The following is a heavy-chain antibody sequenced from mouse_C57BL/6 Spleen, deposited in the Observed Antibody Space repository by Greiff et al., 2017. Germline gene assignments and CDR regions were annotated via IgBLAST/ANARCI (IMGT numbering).Heavy chain of an antibody. Sequence: EVKLMESGGGLVKPGGSLKLSCAASGFTFSTYIMSWVRQTPEKRLEWVATISGGSGNTYYPDSVKGRFTISRDNAKNTLYLQMSSLRSEDMALYYCARHVPSTVVRYFDVWGTGTTVTVSA. V-gene: IGHV5-9*01. CDR1: GFTFSTYI. J-gene: IGHJ1*03. CDR2: ISGGSGNT. D-gene: IGHD1-1*01. CDR3: ARHVPSTVVRYFDV.